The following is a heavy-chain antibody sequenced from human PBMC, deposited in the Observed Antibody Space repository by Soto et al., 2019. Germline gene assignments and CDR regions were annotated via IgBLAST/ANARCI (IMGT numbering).Heavy chain of an antibody. J-gene: IGHJ4*02. CDR2: IKSESDGGTT. D-gene: IGHD4-17*01. V-gene: IGHV3-15*07. CDR3: CRGDGTS. CDR1: GFTFSNAW. Sequence: EVQLVESGGGLVKPGGSLRLSCAASGFTFSNAWMKWVRQAQGKGLEWVGRIKSESDGGTTDHAAPVKGRFTISRDDSKNTLYLEMKSLRTEDTAVYYCCRGDGTSWGQGTLVTVSS.